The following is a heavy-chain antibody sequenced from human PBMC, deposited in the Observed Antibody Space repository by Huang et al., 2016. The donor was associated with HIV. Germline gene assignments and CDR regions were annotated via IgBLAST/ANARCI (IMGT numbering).Heavy chain of an antibody. V-gene: IGHV2-5*02. Sequence: QITLKESGPTLVKPTQTLTLPCTFSGFSLTSSGVAVGWIRQPPGQALEWLALIYWDNEERFSPSLKTRLTITKDTPKNEVVLTMTNMDPVDTATYYCVHRLRYGKWYVDYWGQGVLVTVSS. CDR3: VHRLRYGKWYVDY. CDR2: IYWDNEE. D-gene: IGHD6-13*01. J-gene: IGHJ4*02. CDR1: GFSLTSSGVA.